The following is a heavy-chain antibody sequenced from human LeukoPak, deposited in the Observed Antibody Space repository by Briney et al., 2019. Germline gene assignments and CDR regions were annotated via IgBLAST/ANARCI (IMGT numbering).Heavy chain of an antibody. CDR3: ARKRTGTYYYDSSGHIDY. D-gene: IGHD3-22*01. V-gene: IGHV4-39*01. CDR1: GGSISSNSYY. CDR2: IYYSGST. Sequence: SETLSLTCTVSGGSISSNSYYWGWIRQPPGKGLEWIGSIYYSGSTYYNPSLKSRVTISVDTSKNQFSLKLSSVTAADTAVYYCARKRTGTYYYDSSGHIDYWGQGTLVTVSS. J-gene: IGHJ4*02.